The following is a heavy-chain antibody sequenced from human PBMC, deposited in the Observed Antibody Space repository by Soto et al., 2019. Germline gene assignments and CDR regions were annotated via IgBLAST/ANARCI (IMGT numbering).Heavy chain of an antibody. CDR3: ARDPWIVATIVAVAGLGFDP. CDR2: ISAYNGNT. J-gene: IGHJ5*02. Sequence: VASVKVSCKASGYTFTSYGISWVRQAPGQGLEWMGWISAYNGNTNYAQKLQGRVTMTTDTSTSTAYMELRSLRSDDTAVYYCARDPWIVATIVAVAGLGFDPWGQGTLVTVSS. V-gene: IGHV1-18*01. CDR1: GYTFTSYG. D-gene: IGHD5-12*01.